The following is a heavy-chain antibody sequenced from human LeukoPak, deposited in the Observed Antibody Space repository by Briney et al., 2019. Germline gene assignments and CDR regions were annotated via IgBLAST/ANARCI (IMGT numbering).Heavy chain of an antibody. CDR1: GFAFSCCS. D-gene: IGHD3-10*01. V-gene: IGHV3-21*01. J-gene: IGHJ4*02. Sequence: GGSLRLSCAASGFAFSCCSMSWVRQAPGKGLEWVSSISTSSTYIYYADSVKGRLTISRDNAKNSLYLQMNSLRAEDTAVYYCARDAGSGSYYIEYWGQGTLVTVSS. CDR3: ARDAGSGSYYIEY. CDR2: ISTSSTYI.